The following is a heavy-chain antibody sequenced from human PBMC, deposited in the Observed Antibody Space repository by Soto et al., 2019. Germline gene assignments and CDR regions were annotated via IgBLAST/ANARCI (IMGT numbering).Heavy chain of an antibody. CDR1: GFTFGDYW. J-gene: IGHJ3*02. D-gene: IGHD3-16*01. CDR3: ARDHAYTWGGSDALDI. CDR2: IKQDGSEK. V-gene: IGHV3-7*01. Sequence: EVQLVESGGGLVQPGGSLRLSCAASGFTFGDYWMNWVRQAPGKGLEWVANIKQDGSEKYYVDSVKGRFTISRDNAKNSLYLQMDSLRAEDTAVYYCARDHAYTWGGSDALDIWGQGTMVIVSS.